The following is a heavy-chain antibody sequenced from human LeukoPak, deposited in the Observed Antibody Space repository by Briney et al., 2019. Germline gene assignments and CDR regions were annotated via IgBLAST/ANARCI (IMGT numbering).Heavy chain of an antibody. CDR1: GFTFSSYA. CDR2: ISSNGAGA. V-gene: IGHV3-64D*09. CDR3: VNVLSGY. Sequence: PGGSLRLSCSASGFTFSSYAMHRVRQAPGKGLEYVSAISSNGAGAYYADSVKGRFTISRDNSKNTLYLQMSSLRAEDTAVYYCVNVLSGYWGEGTLVTVSS. J-gene: IGHJ4*02. D-gene: IGHD3-10*01.